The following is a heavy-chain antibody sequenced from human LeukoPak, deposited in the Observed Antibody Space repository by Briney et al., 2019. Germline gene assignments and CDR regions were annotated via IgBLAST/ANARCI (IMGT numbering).Heavy chain of an antibody. CDR2: ISSSGSNT. CDR3: AREDCNAGNCFFDY. CDR1: GFTLSSYE. V-gene: IGHV3-48*03. D-gene: IGHD2-21*01. Sequence: GGSLRLSCAASGFTLSSYEMNWVRQSPGKGLEWVSYISSSGSNTYYPDSVKGRFTISRDNARKSLYLQMNSLRVEDTAIYYCAREDCNAGNCFFDYWGQGSLVTVSS. J-gene: IGHJ4*02.